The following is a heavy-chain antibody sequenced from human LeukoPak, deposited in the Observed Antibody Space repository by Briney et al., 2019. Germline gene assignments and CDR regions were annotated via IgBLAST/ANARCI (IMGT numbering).Heavy chain of an antibody. J-gene: IGHJ4*02. Sequence: GGSLRLSCAASGFTFSSYAMHWARQAPGKGLEWVAVISYDGSNKYYADSVKGRFTISRDNSKNTLYLQMNSLRAEDTAVYYCARVGGLYNWNDPVDYWGQGTLVTVSS. CDR3: ARVGGLYNWNDPVDY. D-gene: IGHD1-1*01. CDR2: ISYDGSNK. V-gene: IGHV3-30*04. CDR1: GFTFSSYA.